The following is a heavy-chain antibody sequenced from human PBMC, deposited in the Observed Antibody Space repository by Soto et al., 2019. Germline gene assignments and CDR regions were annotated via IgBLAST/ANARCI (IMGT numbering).Heavy chain of an antibody. CDR1: GFTFSSYS. Sequence: GGSLILSCAASGFTFSSYSMNWVRQAPGKGLEWVSSISSSSSYIYYADSVKGRFTISRDNAKNSLYLQMNSLRAEDTAVYYCARAPPVDTAMVNYWGQGTLVTVSS. D-gene: IGHD5-18*01. J-gene: IGHJ4*02. CDR3: ARAPPVDTAMVNY. CDR2: ISSSSSYI. V-gene: IGHV3-21*01.